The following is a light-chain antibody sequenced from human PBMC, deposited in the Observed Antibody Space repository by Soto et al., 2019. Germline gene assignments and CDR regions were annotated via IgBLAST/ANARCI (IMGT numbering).Light chain of an antibody. Sequence: HSLGALSLPKREGPTLSCRAIQIVSSSYLAWYQQKPGQAPRLLSYGASSRATGIPDRFSGSGSGTDFTLTISRLEPQDFAVYYCQQYGSSPSITFGQRTLLEI. J-gene: IGKJ5*01. CDR2: GAS. CDR1: QIVSSSY. CDR3: QQYGSSPSIT. V-gene: IGKV3-20*01.